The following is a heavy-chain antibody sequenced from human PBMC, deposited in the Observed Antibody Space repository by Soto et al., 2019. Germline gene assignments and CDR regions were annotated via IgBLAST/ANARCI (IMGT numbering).Heavy chain of an antibody. J-gene: IGHJ3*02. Sequence: GGSLRLSCAASGFSFSSHAMNWVRQAPGKGLEWVANIKQDGSEKYYVDSVKGRFTISRDNAKNSLYLQMNSLRAEDTAVYYFARYTGSSRTGAIEIWGQGTLVSVSS. CDR3: ARYTGSSRTGAIEI. CDR2: IKQDGSEK. D-gene: IGHD2-15*01. V-gene: IGHV3-7*01. CDR1: GFSFSSHA.